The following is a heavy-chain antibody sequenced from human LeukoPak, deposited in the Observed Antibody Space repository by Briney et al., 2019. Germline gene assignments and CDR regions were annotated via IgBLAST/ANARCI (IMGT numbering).Heavy chain of an antibody. CDR2: ISAYNGNT. V-gene: IGHV1-18*01. D-gene: IGHD3-22*01. CDR3: ARVYYDSSGYPFFDY. J-gene: IGHJ4*02. CDR1: GYTFTSYG. Sequence: GASVKVSCKASGYTFTSYGISWVRQAPGQGLEWMGWISAYNGNTNYAQKLQGRVTMTTDTSTSTAYMELRSLRSDDTAVYYCARVYYDSSGYPFFDYWGQGTLVTVSS.